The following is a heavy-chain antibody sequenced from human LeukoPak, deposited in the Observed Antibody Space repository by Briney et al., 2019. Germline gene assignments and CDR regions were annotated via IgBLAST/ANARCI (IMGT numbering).Heavy chain of an antibody. D-gene: IGHD3-22*01. J-gene: IGHJ4*02. CDR3: ARGVLVVVTSGGYYFDY. Sequence: SETLSLTCTVSGDSISSGSHYWSWIRQPAGKGLEWIGRIYASGNTNYNRSLKSRLSISVDTSKNRFSLRLSSVTAADTAVYYCARGVLVVVTSGGYYFDYWGQGTLVTVSS. CDR1: GDSISSGSHY. V-gene: IGHV4-61*02. CDR2: IYASGNT.